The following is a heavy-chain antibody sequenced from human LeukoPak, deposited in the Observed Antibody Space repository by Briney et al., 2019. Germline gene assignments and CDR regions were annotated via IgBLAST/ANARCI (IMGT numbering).Heavy chain of an antibody. D-gene: IGHD6-25*01. CDR3: ARDGSPPAGDSSVDY. J-gene: IGHJ4*02. CDR1: GFTFSSYW. Sequence: PGXXXXLSCAASGFTFSSYWMSWVRQAPGKGLEWVANMKQDGSEKYYVDSVKGRFTISRDNAKNSLYLQMNSLRAEDTAVYYCARDGSPPAGDSSVDYWGQGTLVTVSS. CDR2: MKQDGSEK. V-gene: IGHV3-7*01.